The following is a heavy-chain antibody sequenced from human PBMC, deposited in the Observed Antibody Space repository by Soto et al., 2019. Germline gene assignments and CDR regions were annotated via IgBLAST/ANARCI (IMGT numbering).Heavy chain of an antibody. CDR3: ASSSWTLDAFDT. CDR2: MNPNSGNT. Sequence: ASVKVSCKASGYTFTSYDINWVRQATGQGLEWMGWMNPNSGNTGYAQKFQGRVTMTRNTSISTAYMELSSLRSEDTAVYYCASSSWTLDAFDTWGQGTMVTVSS. J-gene: IGHJ3*02. V-gene: IGHV1-8*01. D-gene: IGHD6-13*01. CDR1: GYTFTSYD.